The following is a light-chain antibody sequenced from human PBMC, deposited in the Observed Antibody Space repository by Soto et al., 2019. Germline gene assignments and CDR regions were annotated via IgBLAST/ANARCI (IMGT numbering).Light chain of an antibody. Sequence: EIVLTQSPATLSLSPGEVATLSCGASQTVNSRYLAWYQQKPGLAPRLLIYDASTRATGIPDRFSGRGSGTDFTLTISRLEPEDFAVYFCQQYSSSPYTFGQGTKVDIK. V-gene: IGKV3D-20*01. CDR3: QQYSSSPYT. CDR2: DAS. CDR1: QTVNSRY. J-gene: IGKJ2*01.